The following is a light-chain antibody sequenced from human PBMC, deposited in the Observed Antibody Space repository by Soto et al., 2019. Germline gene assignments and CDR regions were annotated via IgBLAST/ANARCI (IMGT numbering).Light chain of an antibody. CDR2: GAS. CDR3: QQYGSSPRT. Sequence: EIVLTQSPGTLSLSPGERATLSCRASQSVSSSYLAWYQQKPGQAPRLPIYGASSRATGIPDRFSGSGSGTDFPLTISRLEPEDFAVYYCQQYGSSPRTFGQGTKV. V-gene: IGKV3-20*01. CDR1: QSVSSSY. J-gene: IGKJ1*01.